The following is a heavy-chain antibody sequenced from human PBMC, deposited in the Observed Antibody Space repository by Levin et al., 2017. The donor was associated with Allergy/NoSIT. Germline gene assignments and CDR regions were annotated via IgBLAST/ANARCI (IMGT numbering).Heavy chain of an antibody. D-gene: IGHD2-21*02. V-gene: IGHV3-48*01. J-gene: IGHJ4*02. Sequence: GGSLRLSCAASGFTFSSYSMNWVRQAPGKGLEWVSYISSSSSTIYYADSVKGRFTISRDNAKNSLYLQMNSLRAEDTAVYYCARSNKPFYCGGDCYSLYYFDYWGQGTLVTVSS. CDR1: GFTFSSYS. CDR2: ISSSSSTI. CDR3: ARSNKPFYCGGDCYSLYYFDY.